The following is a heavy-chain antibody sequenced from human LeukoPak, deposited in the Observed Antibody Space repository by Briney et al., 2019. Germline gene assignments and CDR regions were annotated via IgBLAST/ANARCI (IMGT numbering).Heavy chain of an antibody. D-gene: IGHD6-13*01. V-gene: IGHV1-18*01. CDR3: ARGGGVAAAGTNFDY. CDR2: ISAYNGNT. CDR1: GYNFTRYG. Sequence: ASVQVSCKASGYNFTRYGINWVRQATGQGLEWMGWISAYNGNTNYAQKVQGRVTMTTDTSTNTAYMELRSLRSDDTAVYYCARGGGVAAAGTNFDYWGQGTLVTVSS. J-gene: IGHJ4*02.